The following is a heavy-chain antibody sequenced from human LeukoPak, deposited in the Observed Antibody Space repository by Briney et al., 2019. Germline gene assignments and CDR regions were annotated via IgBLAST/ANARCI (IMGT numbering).Heavy chain of an antibody. CDR1: GGSINSGSYY. J-gene: IGHJ4*02. CDR2: IYTSGST. V-gene: IGHV4-61*02. Sequence: SETLSLTCTVSGGSINSGSYYWSWIRQPAGKGLEWIGRIYTSGSTKYNPSLKSRVTISVDTSKNQFSLKLSSVTAADTAVYYCARTVGATTFDYWGQGTLVTVSS. CDR3: ARTVGATTFDY. D-gene: IGHD1-26*01.